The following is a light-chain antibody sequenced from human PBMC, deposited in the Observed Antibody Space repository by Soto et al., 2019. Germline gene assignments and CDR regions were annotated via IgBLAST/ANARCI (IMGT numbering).Light chain of an antibody. CDR3: MQALDSLL. CDR2: LGS. V-gene: IGKV2-28*01. CDR1: QSLLNSNGYNY. J-gene: IGKJ3*01. Sequence: DIVMTQSPLSLPVTPGEPASISCRSSQSLLNSNGYNYLDWYLQKPGQSAQLLIYLGSTRASGVYDWFSGSESGTGFKLRIIRVEAEYVGVYYCMQALDSLLFGPGIKVEIK.